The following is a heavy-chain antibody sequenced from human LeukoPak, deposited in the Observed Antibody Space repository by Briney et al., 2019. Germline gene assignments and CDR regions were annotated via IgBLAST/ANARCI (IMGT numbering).Heavy chain of an antibody. J-gene: IGHJ5*02. CDR2: ISSSSSYI. D-gene: IGHD5-18*01. Sequence: PGGSLRLSCAASGFTFSSYSMDWVRQAPGKGLEWVSSISSSSSYIYYADSVKGRFTISRDNAKNSLYLQMNSLRAEDTAVYYCARDREYRYGYFWFDPWGQGTLVTVSS. V-gene: IGHV3-21*01. CDR1: GFTFSSYS. CDR3: ARDREYRYGYFWFDP.